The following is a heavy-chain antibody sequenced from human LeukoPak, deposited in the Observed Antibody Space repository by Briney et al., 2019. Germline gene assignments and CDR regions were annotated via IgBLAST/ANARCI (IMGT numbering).Heavy chain of an antibody. CDR2: ISYDGSNK. V-gene: IGHV3-30*18. J-gene: IGHJ4*02. CDR1: GFTFSAYG. Sequence: GRSLRLSCAASGFTFSAYGMHWVRQAPGKGLDWVAIISYDGSNKYYPDSVKGRFTISRDDSKNTLYLQMNSLRTEDTAVYYCAKELTRPNRPVAGLNYWGQGTLVTVSS. D-gene: IGHD6-19*01. CDR3: AKELTRPNRPVAGLNY.